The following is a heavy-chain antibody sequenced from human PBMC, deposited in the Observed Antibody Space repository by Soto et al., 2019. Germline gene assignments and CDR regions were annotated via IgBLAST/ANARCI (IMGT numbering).Heavy chain of an antibody. CDR2: LSGSGYQT. CDR1: GFTFDSYA. CDR3: AKDRLTVFGVVVTFED. V-gene: IGHV3-23*01. D-gene: IGHD3-3*01. Sequence: EVQLSESGGGLVQPGGSLRLSCATDGFTFDSYAMHWVRQAPGKGLEWVSSLSGSGYQTYYADSVKGRLTISRDRSKNTVYLQMNSLRAEDTAVYFCAKDRLTVFGVVVTFEDWGRGTLVTVAS. J-gene: IGHJ4*02.